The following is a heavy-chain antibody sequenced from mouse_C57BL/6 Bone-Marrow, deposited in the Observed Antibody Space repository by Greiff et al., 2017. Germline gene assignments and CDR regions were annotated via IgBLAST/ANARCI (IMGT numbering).Heavy chain of an antibody. CDR3: ARGGNYGGYYFDY. D-gene: IGHD2-1*01. CDR1: GYTFTTYP. J-gene: IGHJ2*01. Sequence: VQLQQSGAVLVKPGASVKMSCKASGYTFTTYPIEWMKQNHGKSLEWIGNFHPYNDDTKYNEKFKGKATLTVEKSSSTVYLELSRLTSDDSVVYYCARGGNYGGYYFDYWGQGTTLTVSS. CDR2: FHPYNDDT. V-gene: IGHV1-47*01.